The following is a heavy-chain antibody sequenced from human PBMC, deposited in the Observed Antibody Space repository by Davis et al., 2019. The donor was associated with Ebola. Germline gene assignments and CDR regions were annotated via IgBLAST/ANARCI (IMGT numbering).Heavy chain of an antibody. V-gene: IGHV1-2*02. J-gene: IGHJ3*02. CDR3: AKSLIGRLLVREDAFHI. D-gene: IGHD3-16*01. CDR2: INPNSGGT. CDR1: GYTFTDYY. Sequence: ASVKVSCKASGYTFTDYYVHWVRQAPGQGLEWMGWINPNSGGTNYAQKFLGRVTMTGDTSLSIAYMDLSRLMSDDTAVYYCAKSLIGRLLVREDAFHIWGQGTVVTVSS.